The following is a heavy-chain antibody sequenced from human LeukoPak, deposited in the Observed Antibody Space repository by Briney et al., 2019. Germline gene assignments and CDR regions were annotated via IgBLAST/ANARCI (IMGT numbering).Heavy chain of an antibody. CDR1: GFTFSSYE. D-gene: IGHD6-13*01. CDR3: ASGSSSWTPRRWFDP. Sequence: GGSPRLSCAASGFTFSSYEMNWVRQAPGKGLEWVSYISSSGSTIYYADSVKGRFTSSRDNAKNSLYLQMNSLRAEDTAVYYCASGSSSWTPRRWFDPWGQGTLVTVSS. CDR2: ISSSGSTI. J-gene: IGHJ5*02. V-gene: IGHV3-48*03.